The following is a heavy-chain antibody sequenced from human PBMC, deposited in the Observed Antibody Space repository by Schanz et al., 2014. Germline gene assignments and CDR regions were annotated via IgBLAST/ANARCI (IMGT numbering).Heavy chain of an antibody. CDR1: GYTFTSYG. CDR3: ARDNLVSSSWYNYYGMDV. V-gene: IGHV1-18*01. Sequence: QVQLVQSGAEVKKPGASVKVSCKASGYTFTSYGISWVRQAPGQGLEWMGWISAYNGNTNYAQKLQGRVTMTTDTSASTADMELRSLRSDDTAVYYCARDNLVSSSWYNYYGMDVWGQGTTVSVSS. J-gene: IGHJ6*02. D-gene: IGHD6-13*01. CDR2: ISAYNGNT.